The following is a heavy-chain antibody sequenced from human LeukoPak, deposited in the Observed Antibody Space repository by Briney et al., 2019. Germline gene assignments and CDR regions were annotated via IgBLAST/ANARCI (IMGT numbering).Heavy chain of an antibody. Sequence: ASVKVSCKAAGYTFTGYYMFWVRQAPGQGLEWMGRINPNSGGTNYAQKFQGRVTMTRDTSISTAYMEMSRLRSDDTAVYYCARGYCSGGSCYSVENWFDPWGQGTLVTVSS. V-gene: IGHV1-2*06. D-gene: IGHD2-15*01. CDR3: ARGYCSGGSCYSVENWFDP. J-gene: IGHJ5*02. CDR2: INPNSGGT. CDR1: GYTFTGYY.